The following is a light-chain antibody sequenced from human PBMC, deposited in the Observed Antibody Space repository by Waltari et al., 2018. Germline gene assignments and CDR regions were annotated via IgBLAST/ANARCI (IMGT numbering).Light chain of an antibody. V-gene: IGKV3-20*01. CDR1: QSVSSSY. Sequence: EIVLTQSPGTLSLSPGERATLSCRASQSVSSSYLAWYQQKPAQAPRLLIYGASSRATGSPDRFSGSGSGTAFTLTISSLEPEDFAVYYCQQYGSSPWTFGQGTKVEIK. J-gene: IGKJ1*01. CDR3: QQYGSSPWT. CDR2: GAS.